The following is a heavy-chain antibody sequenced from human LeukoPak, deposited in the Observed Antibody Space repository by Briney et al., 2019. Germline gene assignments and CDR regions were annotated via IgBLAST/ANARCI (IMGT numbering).Heavy chain of an antibody. Sequence: ASVKVSCKASGYTFTNYHINWVRQASGQGLEWMTWINPDTGDKGYARKFQDRVTITADTSISTAYMELSSLSSEDTAVYFCARTTSMTASGYDYWGQGTLVTVSS. CDR2: INPDTGDK. J-gene: IGHJ4*02. D-gene: IGHD2-21*02. CDR1: GYTFTNYH. CDR3: ARTTSMTASGYDY. V-gene: IGHV1-8*03.